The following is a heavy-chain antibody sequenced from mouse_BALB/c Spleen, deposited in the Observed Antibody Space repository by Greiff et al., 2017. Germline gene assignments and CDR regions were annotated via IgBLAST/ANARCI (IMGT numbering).Heavy chain of an antibody. CDR1: GFTFSSYG. D-gene: IGHD2-1*01. Sequence: EVKLQESGGGLVQPGGSLKLSCAASGFTFSSYGMSWVRQTPDKRLELVATINSNGGSTYYPDSVKGRFTISRDNAKNTLYLQMSSLKSEDTAMYYCARDNYPAYYIDYWGQGTTLTVSS. CDR3: ARDNYPAYYIDY. V-gene: IGHV5-6-3*01. CDR2: INSNGGST. J-gene: IGHJ2*01.